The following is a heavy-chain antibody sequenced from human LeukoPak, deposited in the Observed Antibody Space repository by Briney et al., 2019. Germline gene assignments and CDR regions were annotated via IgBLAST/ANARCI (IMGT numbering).Heavy chain of an antibody. CDR3: AKDKVAHYDILTGYYFDY. V-gene: IGHV3-30*18. Sequence: PGGSLRLSCAASGFTFSSYGMHWVRQAPGKGLEWVAVISYDGSNKYYADSVKGRFTIPRDNSKNTLYLQMNSLRAEDTAVYYCAKDKVAHYDILTGYYFDYWGQGTLVTVSS. CDR1: GFTFSSYG. J-gene: IGHJ4*02. D-gene: IGHD3-9*01. CDR2: ISYDGSNK.